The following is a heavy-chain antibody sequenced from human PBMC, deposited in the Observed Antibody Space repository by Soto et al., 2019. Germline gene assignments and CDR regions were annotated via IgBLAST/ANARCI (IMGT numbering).Heavy chain of an antibody. J-gene: IGHJ4*02. CDR2: IYYSGST. CDR1: GGSISSGGYY. Sequence: QVQLQESGPGLVKPSQTLSLTCTVSGGSISSGGYYWSWIRQHPGKGLEWIGYIYYSGSTYYNPSLKSRVTISVDTSKNQFPLKLSSVTAADTAVYYCARARIIVGAPLYYFDYWGQGTLVTVSS. CDR3: ARARIIVGAPLYYFDY. V-gene: IGHV4-31*03. D-gene: IGHD1-26*01.